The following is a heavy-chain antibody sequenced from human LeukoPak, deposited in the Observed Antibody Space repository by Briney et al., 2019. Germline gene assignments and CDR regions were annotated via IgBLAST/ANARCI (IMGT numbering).Heavy chain of an antibody. D-gene: IGHD3-22*01. CDR1: GFTFSTYA. V-gene: IGHV3-23*01. Sequence: GGPLRLSCVASGFTFSTYAMSWVRQAPGKGLEWVSSISGSGGSTYYADSVKGRFTMSRDNSKNTLYLQMNSLRAEDTAVYYCAKTESSSYFYTYFNYWGQGTLVTVSS. CDR3: AKTESSSYFYTYFNY. J-gene: IGHJ4*02. CDR2: ISGSGGST.